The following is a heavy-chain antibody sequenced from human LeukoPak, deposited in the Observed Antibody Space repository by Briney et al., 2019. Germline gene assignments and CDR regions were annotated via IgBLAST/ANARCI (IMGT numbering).Heavy chain of an antibody. CDR1: GFTFSDYY. J-gene: IGHJ6*03. Sequence: GGSLRLSCVASGFTFSDYYVSWIRQAPGKGLGWVSYICSSGSAIYYVDSVKGRFTLSRDNAKNSLYLQMNSLRAEDTAVYYCARGASNYYDSSGYYPYYYYYYYMDVWGKGTTVTVS. CDR3: ARGASNYYDSSGYYPYYYYYYYMDV. V-gene: IGHV3-11*04. D-gene: IGHD3-22*01. CDR2: ICSSGSAI.